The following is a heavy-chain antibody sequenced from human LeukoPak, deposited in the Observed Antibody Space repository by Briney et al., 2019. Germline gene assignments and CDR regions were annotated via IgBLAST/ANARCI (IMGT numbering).Heavy chain of an antibody. CDR2: VHHSGST. CDR1: GGSISSYY. J-gene: IGHJ4*02. CDR3: ARGVQDIVLMVYANSYDY. D-gene: IGHD2-8*01. V-gene: IGHV4-38-2*02. Sequence: KPSETLSLTCTVSGGSISSYYWGWIRQSPGKGLEWIGSVHHSGSTYYNPSLKSRVTISIDTSKNQFSLKLSSVTAADTAVYYCARGVQDIVLMVYANSYDYWGQGTLVTVSS.